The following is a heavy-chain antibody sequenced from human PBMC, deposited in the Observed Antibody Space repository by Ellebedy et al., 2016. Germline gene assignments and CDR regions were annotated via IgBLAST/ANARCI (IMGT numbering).Heavy chain of an antibody. CDR1: GFTFSDYS. V-gene: IGHV3-21*01. D-gene: IGHD2/OR15-2a*01. CDR3: TRDKESVAPTLY. CDR2: ISRKSKYI. J-gene: IGHJ4*02. Sequence: GGSLRLSXAASGFTFSDYSMNWVRQAPGKGLEWVASISRKSKYIYYAESVQGRFTVSRDNAGKSLFLQMNSLRAEDSALYYCTRDKESVAPTLYWGQGTLVTVSS.